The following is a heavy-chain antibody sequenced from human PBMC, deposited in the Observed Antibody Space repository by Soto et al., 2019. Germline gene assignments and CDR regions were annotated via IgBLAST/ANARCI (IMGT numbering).Heavy chain of an antibody. V-gene: IGHV3-9*01. D-gene: IGHD6-13*01. CDR1: GSSFDGYA. CDR2: ISSNSGRI. CDR3: TKGGSSSWLRDGFDI. J-gene: IGHJ3*02. Sequence: EVQLVESGGGLVQPGRSLRLSCAASGSSFDGYAMQWVRQAPGKGLEWVSGISSNSGRIGYADSVKGRFTISRDNAKNSLYLQMNSLRAEDTALYFCTKGGSSSWLRDGFDIWGQGTMVTVSS.